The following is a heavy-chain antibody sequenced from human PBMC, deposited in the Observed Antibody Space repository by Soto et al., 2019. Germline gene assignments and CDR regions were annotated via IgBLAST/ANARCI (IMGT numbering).Heavy chain of an antibody. CDR2: ISAYNGNT. D-gene: IGHD3-22*01. V-gene: IGHV1-18*01. CDR3: ARTWDYYDSSGSPGY. Sequence: GASVKVSCKASGYTFTSYVISWVRQAPGQGLEWMGWISAYNGNTNYAQKLQGRVTMTTDTSTSTAYMELRSLRSDDTAVYYCARTWDYYDSSGSPGYWGQGTLVTVSS. CDR1: GYTFTSYV. J-gene: IGHJ4*02.